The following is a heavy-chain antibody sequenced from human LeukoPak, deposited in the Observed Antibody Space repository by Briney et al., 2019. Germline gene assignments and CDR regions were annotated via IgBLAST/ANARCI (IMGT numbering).Heavy chain of an antibody. V-gene: IGHV3-48*01. D-gene: IGHD3-16*01. Sequence: GGSLRLSCVASGFTFSDYSMNWVRQAPGKGLEWVSHISSSSTIYYADSVKGRLTISRDNAKNSLYLQMNSLRAEDTAVYYCARGGNNYAYFDCWGQGTLVTVSS. CDR3: ARGGNNYAYFDC. J-gene: IGHJ4*02. CDR2: ISSSSTI. CDR1: GFTFSDYS.